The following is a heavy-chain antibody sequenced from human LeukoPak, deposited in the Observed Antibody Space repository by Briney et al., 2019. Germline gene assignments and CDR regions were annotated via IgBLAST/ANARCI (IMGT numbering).Heavy chain of an antibody. Sequence: GGSLRLSCAASGFPFNDYAMHWVRQAPGKGLEWIAYTSSRGKTIYYADSVKGRFIISRDNARNSLYLQMNSLRAEDTAIYYCASIKYGDFGFDHWGQGTLVTVSS. CDR3: ASIKYGDFGFDH. J-gene: IGHJ4*02. CDR2: TSSRGKTI. D-gene: IGHD2-21*02. CDR1: GFPFNDYA. V-gene: IGHV3-48*01.